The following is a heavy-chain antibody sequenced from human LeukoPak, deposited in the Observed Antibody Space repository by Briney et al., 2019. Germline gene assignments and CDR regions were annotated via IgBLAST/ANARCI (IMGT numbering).Heavy chain of an antibody. V-gene: IGHV4-59*01. Sequence: PSETLSLTCTVSGGSISSYYWSWIRQPPGKGLEWIGYIYYSGSTNYNPSLKSRVTISVDTSKNQSSPKLSSVTAADTAVYYCARGVEYSSSSGLGYWGQGTLVTVSS. D-gene: IGHD6-6*01. CDR2: IYYSGST. CDR1: GGSISSYY. J-gene: IGHJ4*02. CDR3: ARGVEYSSSSGLGY.